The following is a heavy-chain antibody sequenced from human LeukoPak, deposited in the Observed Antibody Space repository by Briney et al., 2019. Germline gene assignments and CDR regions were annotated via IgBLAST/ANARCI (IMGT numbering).Heavy chain of an antibody. CDR1: GYSFTSYW. CDR2: IYPGDSDT. V-gene: IGHV5-51*01. D-gene: IGHD3-16*01. CDR3: ARLLPDGWLAYGTYYFDY. J-gene: IGHJ4*02. Sequence: KREEPLNISSKGSGYSFTSYWIGWVRQMPGKGLEWMGIIYPGDSDTRNSPPFQGQVTISADKSISTAYLQWSSLKASDTAMYYCARLLPDGWLAYGTYYFDYWGQGTLVTVSS.